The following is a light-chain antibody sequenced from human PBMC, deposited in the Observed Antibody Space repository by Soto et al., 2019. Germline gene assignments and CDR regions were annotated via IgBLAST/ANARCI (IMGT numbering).Light chain of an antibody. V-gene: IGKV1-16*02. CDR3: QQYHSYPVT. J-gene: IGKJ4*01. Sequence: DIQMTQSPSSLCASVGDTVTITCRASQGINNFLAWFQQKPGKAPKSLIYGASSLQSGVPSKFSGSGSDTGFTLTISSLQPEDSATYFCQQYHSYPVTFGGGTKVEIK. CDR2: GAS. CDR1: QGINNF.